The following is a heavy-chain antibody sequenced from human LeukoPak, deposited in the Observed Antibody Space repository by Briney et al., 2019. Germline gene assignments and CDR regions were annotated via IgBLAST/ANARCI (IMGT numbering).Heavy chain of an antibody. CDR3: VKDLYYDNSGYYSGAFDY. J-gene: IGHJ4*02. CDR1: GFTYKKYA. D-gene: IGHD3-22*01. V-gene: IGHV3-64D*06. Sequence: GGSLRLSCSASGFTYKKYAMHWVRQAPGKGLEYVSAINSNGGRTYYADSVKGRFTISRDNSKNTLFLQMSSLRVEDTAVYYCVKDLYYDNSGYYSGAFDYWGQGTLVTVSS. CDR2: INSNGGRT.